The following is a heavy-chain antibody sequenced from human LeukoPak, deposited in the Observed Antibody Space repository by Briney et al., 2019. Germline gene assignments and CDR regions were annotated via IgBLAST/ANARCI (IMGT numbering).Heavy chain of an antibody. CDR1: GSTFSSYA. J-gene: IGHJ5*02. Sequence: GGSLRLSCAASGSTFSSYAMSWVRQAPGKGLEWVSAISGSGGSTYYADSVKGRFTISRDNSKNTLYLQMNSLRAEDTAVYYCAKMIVVVPAAPEGWFDPWGQGTLVTVSS. CDR2: ISGSGGST. V-gene: IGHV3-23*01. D-gene: IGHD2-2*01. CDR3: AKMIVVVPAAPEGWFDP.